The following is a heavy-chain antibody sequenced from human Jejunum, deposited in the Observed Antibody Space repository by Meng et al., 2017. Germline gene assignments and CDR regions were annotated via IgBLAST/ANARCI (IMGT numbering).Heavy chain of an antibody. J-gene: IGHJ4*02. CDR3: AKDYYSDYVYDY. Sequence: QLVQSGAEVKEPGASVKVSCKASGYTFTSNGIGWVRQAPGQGLEWMGWISGYNGDTNYAQKFQGRVSMTTDTSTSTAYMELRSLISDDTAVYYCAKDYYSDYVYDYWGQGTLVTVSS. CDR2: ISGYNGDT. D-gene: IGHD4-11*01. CDR1: GYTFTSNG. V-gene: IGHV1-18*01.